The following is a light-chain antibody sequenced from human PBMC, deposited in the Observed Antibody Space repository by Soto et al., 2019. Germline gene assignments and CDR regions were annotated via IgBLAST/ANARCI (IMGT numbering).Light chain of an antibody. CDR3: QQYSNWPIT. Sequence: EIAVTQSPATLSVSPGERATLSCRASQSVASNLAWYQQKPGQAPRLLISGASTRATGIPARFSGSGSGTEFTLTISSLQSEDFAVYYCQQYSNWPITFGQGTRLEIK. CDR1: QSVASN. CDR2: GAS. V-gene: IGKV3-15*01. J-gene: IGKJ5*01.